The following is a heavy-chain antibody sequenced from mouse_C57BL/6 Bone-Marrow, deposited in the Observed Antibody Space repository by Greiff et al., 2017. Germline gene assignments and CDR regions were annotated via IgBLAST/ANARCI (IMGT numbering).Heavy chain of an antibody. Sequence: VKVVESGPGLVAPSQSLSITCTVSGFSLTSYAISWVRQPPGKGLEWLGVIWTGGGTNYNSAHKSRLSISKDNSKSQDFLKMNSLQTDDTARYYCARRITHYYGSSLGYFDVWGTGTTVTVSS. CDR3: ARRITHYYGSSLGYFDV. CDR1: GFSLTSYA. V-gene: IGHV2-9-1*01. J-gene: IGHJ1*03. D-gene: IGHD1-1*01. CDR2: IWTGGGT.